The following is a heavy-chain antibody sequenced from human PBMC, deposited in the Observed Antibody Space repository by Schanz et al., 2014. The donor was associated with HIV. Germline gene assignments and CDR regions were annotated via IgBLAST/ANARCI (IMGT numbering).Heavy chain of an antibody. J-gene: IGHJ4*02. CDR3: ARVFGRTYGLPEY. CDR2: ICVNGATR. V-gene: IGHV3-11*01. Sequence: VQLVEAGGGLVKPGGALRLSCAASGFTFTDNYISWVRQAPGRGREWLSNICVNGATREYADSVKGRFTISRDNARTSLYLQMNSLRAEDTAVYYCARVFGRTYGLPEYWGQGTLVTVSS. D-gene: IGHD3-10*01. CDR1: GFTFTDNY.